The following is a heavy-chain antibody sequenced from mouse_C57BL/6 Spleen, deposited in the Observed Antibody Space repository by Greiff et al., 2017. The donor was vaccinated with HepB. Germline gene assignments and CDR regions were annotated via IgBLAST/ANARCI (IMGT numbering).Heavy chain of an antibody. CDR1: GYTFTDYE. D-gene: IGHD1-1*01. V-gene: IGHV1-15*01. Sequence: VQRVESGAELVRPGASVTLSCKATGYTFTDYEMHWVKQTPGHGLEWIGAIEPETGGTAYNQKFKGKAILTADKSSSTAYMEFRSLTSEDSAVYYCTSCGNYGSEFAYWGQGTLVTVSA. CDR2: IEPETGGT. J-gene: IGHJ3*01. CDR3: TSCGNYGSEFAY.